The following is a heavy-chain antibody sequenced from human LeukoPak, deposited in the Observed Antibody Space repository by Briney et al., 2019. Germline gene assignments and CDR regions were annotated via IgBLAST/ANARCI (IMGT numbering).Heavy chain of an antibody. D-gene: IGHD3-10*01. Sequence: TGGSLRLSCAASGFTFSRYAMSWVRQAPEKGLEWVSSISGSGDNTYYADSVKGRFTISRDNSKNTLYLQMNSLRAEDTAVYYCAKGEYGSGTYNKGFDYWGQGTLVTVSS. V-gene: IGHV3-23*01. CDR3: AKGEYGSGTYNKGFDY. J-gene: IGHJ4*02. CDR2: ISGSGDNT. CDR1: GFTFSRYA.